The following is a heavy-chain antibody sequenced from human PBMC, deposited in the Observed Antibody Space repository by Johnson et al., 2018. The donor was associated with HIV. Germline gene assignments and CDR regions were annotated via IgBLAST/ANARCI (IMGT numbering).Heavy chain of an antibody. Sequence: VQLVESGGGVVQPGRSLRLSCAASGFTFSSYGMHWVRQAPGKGLEWVAFIRYDGTNENYADSVKGRFTISRNNSKNTLYLQMQSLGAEDTGVYYCAGPLVVGISDALNILGQGTMVTVSS. CDR2: IRYDGTNE. CDR1: GFTFSSYG. CDR3: AGPLVVGISDALNI. D-gene: IGHD3-22*01. J-gene: IGHJ3*02. V-gene: IGHV3-30*02.